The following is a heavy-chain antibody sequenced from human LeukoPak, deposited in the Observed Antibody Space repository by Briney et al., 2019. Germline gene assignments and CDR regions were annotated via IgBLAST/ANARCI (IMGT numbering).Heavy chain of an antibody. CDR2: INHSGST. V-gene: IGHV4-34*01. Sequence: PSETLSLTCAVYGGSFSGHYWSWIRQPPGKGLEWIGEINHSGSTNYNPSLKSRVTISVDTSKNQFSLKLSSVTAADTAVYYCARGAKMYYDYVWGSSQPRLDYWGQGTLVTVSS. D-gene: IGHD3-16*01. CDR1: GGSFSGHY. CDR3: ARGAKMYYDYVWGSSQPRLDY. J-gene: IGHJ4*02.